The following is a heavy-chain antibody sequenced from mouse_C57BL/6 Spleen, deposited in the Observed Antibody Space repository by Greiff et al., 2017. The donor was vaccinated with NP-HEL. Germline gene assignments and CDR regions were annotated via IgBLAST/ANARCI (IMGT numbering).Heavy chain of an antibody. J-gene: IGHJ2*01. CDR2: ISSGGDYI. V-gene: IGHV5-9-1*02. CDR1: GFTFSSYA. CDR3: TRVGSNWGFDY. Sequence: EVKLVESGEGLVKPGGSLKLSCAASGFTFSSYAMSWVRQTPEKRLEWVAYISSGGDYIYYADTVKGRFTISRDNARNTLYLQMSSLKSEDTAMYYCTRVGSNWGFDYWGQGTTLTVSS. D-gene: IGHD4-1*01.